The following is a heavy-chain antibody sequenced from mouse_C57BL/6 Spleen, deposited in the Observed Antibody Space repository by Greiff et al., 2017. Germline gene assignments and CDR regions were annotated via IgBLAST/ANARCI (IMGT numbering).Heavy chain of an antibody. V-gene: IGHV1-61*01. J-gene: IGHJ4*01. CDR1: GYTFTSYW. CDR2: IYPSDSET. CDR3: ARGNYEDYAMDY. Sequence: VQLQQPGAELVRPGSSVKLSCKASGYTFTSYWMDWVKQRPGQGLEWIGNIYPSDSETHYNQKFKDKATLTVDKSSSTAYMQLSSLTSEDSAVXYCARGNYEDYAMDYWGQGTSVTVSS. D-gene: IGHD1-1*01.